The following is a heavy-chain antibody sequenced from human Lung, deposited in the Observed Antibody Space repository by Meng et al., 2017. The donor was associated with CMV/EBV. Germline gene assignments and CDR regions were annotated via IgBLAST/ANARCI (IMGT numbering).Heavy chain of an antibody. CDR2: IYPGDSDT. CDR3: ARKEESYSSSVFDY. CDR1: GYSFTSYW. Sequence: GGSLRLXCKGSGYSFTSYWIGWVRQMPGKGLEWMGIIYPGDSDTRYSPSFHGQVTISADKSISTAYLQWSSLKASDTAMYYCARKEESYSSSVFDYWGQGTLVTVSS. J-gene: IGHJ4*02. D-gene: IGHD6-6*01. V-gene: IGHV5-51*01.